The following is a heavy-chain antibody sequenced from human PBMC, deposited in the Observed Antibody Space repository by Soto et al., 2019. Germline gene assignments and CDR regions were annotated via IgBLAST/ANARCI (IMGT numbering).Heavy chain of an antibody. CDR1: GFTFSNYW. Sequence: GGSLRLSCAASGFTFSNYWMHWVRQAPGKGLVWVSRINSDGSSTTYADSVKGRFTIFRDNAKNTLYLQMNSLRAEDTAVYYCARDPAPIGWYDYWGQGILVTVSS. CDR3: ARDPAPIGWYDY. V-gene: IGHV3-74*03. CDR2: INSDGSST. J-gene: IGHJ4*02. D-gene: IGHD6-19*01.